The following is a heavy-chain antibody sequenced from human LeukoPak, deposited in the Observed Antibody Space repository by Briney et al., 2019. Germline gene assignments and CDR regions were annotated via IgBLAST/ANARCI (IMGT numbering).Heavy chain of an antibody. J-gene: IGHJ6*03. V-gene: IGHV1-8*01. CDR1: GYTFTSYD. D-gene: IGHD2-8*01. CDR3: ARGYCTNGVCRILYYYYYMDV. CDR2: MNPNSGNT. Sequence: ASVKVSCKASGYTFTSYDINWVRQATGQGLEWMGWMNPNSGNTGYAQKFQGRVTMTRNTSISTAYMELSSLRSEDTAAYYCARGYCTNGVCRILYYYYYMDVWGKGTTVTVSS.